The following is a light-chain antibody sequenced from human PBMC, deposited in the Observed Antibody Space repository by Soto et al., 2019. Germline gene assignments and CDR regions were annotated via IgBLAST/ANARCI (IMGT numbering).Light chain of an antibody. V-gene: IGLV1-51*01. CDR3: GTWDSSLSVGV. Sequence: QSALTQPPSVSAAPGQKVTISCSGSSSNIGNNYVSWYQQLPGTAPKLLIYDNNKRPSGIPDRFSGSKSGTSATLGITGLQTGDEADYYCGTWDSSLSVGVFGTGTKLTVL. J-gene: IGLJ1*01. CDR2: DNN. CDR1: SSNIGNNY.